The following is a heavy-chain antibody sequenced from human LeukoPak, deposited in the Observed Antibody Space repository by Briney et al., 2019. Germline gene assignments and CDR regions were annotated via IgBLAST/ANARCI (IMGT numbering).Heavy chain of an antibody. V-gene: IGHV3-73*01. CDR2: IRSKANNYAT. CDR1: GFTFSGSA. Sequence: PGGSLRLSCAASGFTFSGSAMHWVRQASGKGLEWVGLIRSKANNYATAYAASVKGRFTICRDDSKNTAYLQMNSLKTGDTAVYFCSSGLSVLRSNNTPVDYWGQGTLVTVSS. J-gene: IGHJ4*02. D-gene: IGHD4-17*01. CDR3: SSGLSVLRSNNTPVDY.